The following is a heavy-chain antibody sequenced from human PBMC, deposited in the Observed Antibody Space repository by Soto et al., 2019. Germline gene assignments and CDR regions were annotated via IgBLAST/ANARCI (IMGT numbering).Heavy chain of an antibody. V-gene: IGHV1-24*01. D-gene: IGHD6-13*01. J-gene: IGHJ3*02. Sequence: ASVKVSCKVSGYTLTELSMHWVRQAPGNGLEWMGGFDPEDGETIYAQKFQGRVTMTEDTSTDTAYMELSSRRSEDTAVYYCATDRGEQQQMMGIYYAFDMWGQGIM. CDR3: ATDRGEQQQMMGIYYAFDM. CDR2: FDPEDGET. CDR1: GYTLTELS.